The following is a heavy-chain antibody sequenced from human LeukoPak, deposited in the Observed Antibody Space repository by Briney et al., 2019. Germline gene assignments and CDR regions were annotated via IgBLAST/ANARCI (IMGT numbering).Heavy chain of an antibody. CDR3: AKDRSCTNDICHGDFDY. CDR2: ISGSGGST. V-gene: IGHV3-23*01. Sequence: GGSLGLSCAASGFTFSSYAVSWVRQAPGKGLEWVSSISGSGGSTYSADSVKGRFTISRDNSKNTLYLQMNSLRAEDTALYYCAKDRSCTNDICHGDFDYWGQGTLVTVPS. CDR1: GFTFSSYA. D-gene: IGHD2-8*01. J-gene: IGHJ4*02.